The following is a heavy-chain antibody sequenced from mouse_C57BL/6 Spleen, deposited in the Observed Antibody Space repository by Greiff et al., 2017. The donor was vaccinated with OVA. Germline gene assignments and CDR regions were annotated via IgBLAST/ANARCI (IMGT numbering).Heavy chain of an antibody. CDR3: ARYIASDYYYCSDGYYALDY. CDR1: GFTFTDYY. Sequence: EVKLVESGGGLVQPGGSLSLSCAASGFTFTDYYMSWVRQPPGKALEWLGFIRNKANGYTTEYSASVKGRFTISRDNSQSILYLQMNALRAEDSAIYYSARYIASDYYYCSDGYYALDYWGQGTSVTVSS. V-gene: IGHV7-3*01. D-gene: IGHD2-1*01. J-gene: IGHJ4*01. CDR2: IRNKANGYTT.